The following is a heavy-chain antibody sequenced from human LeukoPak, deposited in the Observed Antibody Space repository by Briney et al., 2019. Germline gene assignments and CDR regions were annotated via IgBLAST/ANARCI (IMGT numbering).Heavy chain of an antibody. CDR3: AKSDYFDS. Sequence: GGSLGLSCTTSGFSLSGYWMHWVRQAPGKGLVWVSRIKSDGSSTTYADSVKGRFTISRDNARNTLYLQMNSLRAEDTAVYYCAKSDYFDSWGQGTLVTVSS. CDR1: GFSLSGYW. CDR2: IKSDGSST. J-gene: IGHJ4*02. V-gene: IGHV3-74*01.